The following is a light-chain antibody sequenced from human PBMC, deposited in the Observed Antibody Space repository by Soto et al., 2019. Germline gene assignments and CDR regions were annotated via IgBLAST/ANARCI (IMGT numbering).Light chain of an antibody. V-gene: IGKV1-5*01. CDR1: QSISAW. CDR2: GAS. J-gene: IGKJ2*01. CDR3: QRYGSSPPFT. Sequence: DIQMTQSPSFLSASVGDRVTLTCRASQSISAWLAWYQVKPGQAPKLLIYGASSLGSGVPSRFSGSGSGTEFTLTISSLQPEDFAVYFCQRYGSSPPFTFGQGTKVEI.